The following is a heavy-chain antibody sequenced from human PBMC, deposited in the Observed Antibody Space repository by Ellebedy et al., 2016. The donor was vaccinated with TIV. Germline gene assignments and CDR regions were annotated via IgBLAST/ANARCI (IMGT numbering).Heavy chain of an antibody. CDR2: INHSGGT. D-gene: IGHD6-19*01. Sequence: MPSETLSLTCAVYGGSFSGYYWSWIRQPPGKGLEWIGEINHSGGTSYNPSLKSRVTISVDTSKQQLSLKLRSVTAADTAVYYCAALGQWQVDTGGYWGQGTLVIVSS. CDR3: AALGQWQVDTGGY. CDR1: GGSFSGYY. V-gene: IGHV4-34*01. J-gene: IGHJ4*02.